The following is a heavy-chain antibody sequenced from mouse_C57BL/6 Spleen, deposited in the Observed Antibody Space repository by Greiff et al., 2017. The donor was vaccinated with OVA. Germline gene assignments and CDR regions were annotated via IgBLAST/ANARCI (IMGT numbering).Heavy chain of an antibody. CDR2: IYPGNSDT. CDR1: GYTFTSYW. CDR3: TRYDGYFAWFAY. D-gene: IGHD2-3*01. J-gene: IGHJ3*01. Sequence: VQLKQSGTVLARPGASVKMSCKTSGYTFTSYWMHWVKQRPGQGLEWIGAIYPGNSDTSYNQKFKGKAILTADKSSSTAYMELRSLTSEDSAVYYCTRYDGYFAWFAYWGQGTLVTVSA. V-gene: IGHV1-5*01.